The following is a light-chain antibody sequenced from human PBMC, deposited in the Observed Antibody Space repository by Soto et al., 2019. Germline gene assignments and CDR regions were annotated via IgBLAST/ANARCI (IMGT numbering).Light chain of an antibody. V-gene: IGKV3-20*01. Sequence: EIVLTQSPGTLSLSPGERATLSCRASQSVSSSSLAWYQQKRGQAPRLLIHDASSRATGIPDRFSGSGSGTDFTLTISRLEPEDFAVYYCQQYNNWPRTFGGGTKVDIK. CDR1: QSVSSSS. CDR3: QQYNNWPRT. J-gene: IGKJ4*01. CDR2: DAS.